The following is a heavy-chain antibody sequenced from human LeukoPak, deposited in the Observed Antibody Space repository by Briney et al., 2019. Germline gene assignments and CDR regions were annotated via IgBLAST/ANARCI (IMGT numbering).Heavy chain of an antibody. CDR1: GGSVDNTNYY. J-gene: IGHJ4*02. Sequence: SETLSLTCTVSGGSVDNTNYYWGWIRQPPGKGLDWIGNINYLGSTAYNPSLKSRVTMSVDTSKNQFSLKMSSVTAADTAVYYWARLSKGRYFDYIFDFWGQGTLVTVSS. CDR2: INYLGST. V-gene: IGHV4-39*01. CDR3: ARLSKGRYFDYIFDF. D-gene: IGHD3-9*01.